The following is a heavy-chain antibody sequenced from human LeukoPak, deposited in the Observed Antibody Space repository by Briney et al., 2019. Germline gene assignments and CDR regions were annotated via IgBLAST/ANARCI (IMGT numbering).Heavy chain of an antibody. CDR3: AKDRRAAPAARRLDY. CDR1: GFTFSSYG. D-gene: IGHD2-2*01. J-gene: IGHJ4*02. CDR2: IRYDGSNK. Sequence: GGSLRLSCAASGFTFSSYGKHWVRQAPGKGLEWLAFIRYDGSNKYYADSVKGRFTISRDNSKNTLYLQMNSLRAEDTAVYYCAKDRRAAPAARRLDYWGQGTLVTVSS. V-gene: IGHV3-30*02.